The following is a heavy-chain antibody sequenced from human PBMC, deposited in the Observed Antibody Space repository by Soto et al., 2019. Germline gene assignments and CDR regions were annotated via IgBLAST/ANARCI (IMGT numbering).Heavy chain of an antibody. CDR1: GFPFSTYA. CDR3: AVSPEGFQLVSVGCPLEY. Sequence: EVQLLESGGGLVQPGGSLRLSCAASGFPFSTYAMNWVRQAPGKGLEWVSTISGGGGSTEYADSVKGRFTVSRDNPKNTLYLQMNRLSGDDTAIYYCAVSPEGFQLVSVGCPLEYWGQGTLVTVSS. D-gene: IGHD2-8*01. V-gene: IGHV3-23*01. CDR2: ISGGGGST. J-gene: IGHJ4*02.